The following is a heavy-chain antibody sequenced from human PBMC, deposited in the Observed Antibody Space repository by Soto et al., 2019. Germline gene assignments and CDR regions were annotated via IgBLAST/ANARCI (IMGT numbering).Heavy chain of an antibody. CDR2: IYHSGST. J-gene: IGHJ5*02. CDR1: GGSISSGGYS. V-gene: IGHV4-30-2*03. Sequence: SETLSLTCTVSGGSISSGGYSWSWIRQPPGKGLEWIGYIYHSGSTYYNPSLKSRVTISVDTSKNQFSLKLSSVTAADTAVYYCARHGPSYYGSGANWFDPWGQGALVTVSS. CDR3: ARHGPSYYGSGANWFDP. D-gene: IGHD3-10*01.